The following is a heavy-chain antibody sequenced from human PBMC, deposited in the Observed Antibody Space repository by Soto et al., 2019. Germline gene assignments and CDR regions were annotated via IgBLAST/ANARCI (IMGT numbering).Heavy chain of an antibody. V-gene: IGHV3-49*04. Sequence: GGSLRLSCTASGFTFGDYAMSWVRQAPGKGLEWVGFIRSKAYGGTTEYAASVKGRFTISRDDSKSIAYLQMNSLKTEDTAVYYCTRDRGYYDSSGYDYWGQGPLVTVSS. J-gene: IGHJ4*02. CDR2: IRSKAYGGTT. D-gene: IGHD3-22*01. CDR1: GFTFGDYA. CDR3: TRDRGYYDSSGYDY.